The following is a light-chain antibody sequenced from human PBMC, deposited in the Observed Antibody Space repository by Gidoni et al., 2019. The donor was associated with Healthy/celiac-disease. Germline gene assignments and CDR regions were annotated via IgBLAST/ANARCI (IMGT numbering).Light chain of an antibody. V-gene: IGKV3-11*01. J-gene: IGKJ4*01. CDR2: DAS. Sequence: EIVLTQSPATLSMSPGERATLSCRASQSVSSYLAWYQQKPGQAPRLLIYDASNRATGSPARFSGSGSGTVFTLTISSLEPEDFAVYDCQQRSNWLTVGGGTKVEI. CDR3: QQRSNWLT. CDR1: QSVSSY.